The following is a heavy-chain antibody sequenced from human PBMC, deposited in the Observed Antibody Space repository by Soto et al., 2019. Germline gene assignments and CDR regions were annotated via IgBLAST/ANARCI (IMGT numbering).Heavy chain of an antibody. Sequence: WGSLRLSCAASGFTFSSYSMNWVRQAPGKGLEWVSSISSSSSYIYYADSVKGRFTISRDNAKNSLYLQMNSLRAEDTAVYYCARDSSWTFDYWGQGTLVTVSS. CDR3: ARDSSWTFDY. V-gene: IGHV3-21*01. D-gene: IGHD6-13*01. CDR2: ISSSSSYI. CDR1: GFTFSSYS. J-gene: IGHJ4*02.